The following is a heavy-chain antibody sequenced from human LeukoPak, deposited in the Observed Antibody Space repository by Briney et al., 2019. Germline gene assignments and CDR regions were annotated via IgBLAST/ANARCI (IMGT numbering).Heavy chain of an antibody. Sequence: GRSLRLSCAASGFTFDDYAMHWVRQAPGKGLEWVSSISWNSGSIGYADSVKGRFTISRDNAKNSLDLQMNSLRAEDTALYYRAKDMRYGSSRYRGGRSFDYWGQGTLVTVSS. V-gene: IGHV3-9*01. CDR1: GFTFDDYA. J-gene: IGHJ4*02. CDR3: AKDMRYGSSRYRGGRSFDY. CDR2: ISWNSGSI. D-gene: IGHD6-13*01.